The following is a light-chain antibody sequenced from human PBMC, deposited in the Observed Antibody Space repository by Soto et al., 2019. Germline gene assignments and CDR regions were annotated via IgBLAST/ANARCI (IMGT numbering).Light chain of an antibody. V-gene: IGKV2-28*01. CDR2: LGS. Sequence: DIVMTQSPLSLPVTPGEPASISCRSSQSLLHSNGYNYLDWYLQKPGQSPKLLIYLGSNRASGVHDRFSGSGSGTDFTLKISRVEAEDVGVYYCMQPLQSWTFGQGTKVDI. J-gene: IGKJ1*01. CDR3: MQPLQSWT. CDR1: QSLLHSNGYNY.